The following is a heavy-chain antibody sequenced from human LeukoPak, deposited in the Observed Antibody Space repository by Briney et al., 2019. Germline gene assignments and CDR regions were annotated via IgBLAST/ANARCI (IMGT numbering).Heavy chain of an antibody. CDR3: ATSYYYGSGSHYNNYYYYMDV. CDR1: GYSFTSYW. CDR2: IYSGDSDT. D-gene: IGHD3-10*01. J-gene: IGHJ6*03. V-gene: IGHV5-51*01. Sequence: GEALEISWKGSGYSFTSYWIGLVRQVPGKGLEWMGIIYSGDSDTRYSPSFQGQVTISADKSISTAYLQWSSLKASDTAMYYCATSYYYGSGSHYNNYYYYMDVWGKGTTITVSS.